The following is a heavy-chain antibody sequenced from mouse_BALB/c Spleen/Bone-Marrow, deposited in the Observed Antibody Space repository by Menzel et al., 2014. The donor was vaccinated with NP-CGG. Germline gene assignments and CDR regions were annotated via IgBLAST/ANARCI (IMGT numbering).Heavy chain of an antibody. CDR3: GRDNYYDYDGFAY. J-gene: IGHJ3*01. D-gene: IGHD2-4*01. CDR2: INSNGGST. CDR1: GFTFSSYG. V-gene: IGHV5-6-3*01. Sequence: VQLKDSGGGLVQPGGSLKISCAASGFTFSSYGMSWVRQTPDKRLDLVATINSNGGSTYYPDSVKGRFTISRDNAKNTLYLQMSSLKSEDTAMYYCGRDNYYDYDGFAYWGQGTLVTVSA.